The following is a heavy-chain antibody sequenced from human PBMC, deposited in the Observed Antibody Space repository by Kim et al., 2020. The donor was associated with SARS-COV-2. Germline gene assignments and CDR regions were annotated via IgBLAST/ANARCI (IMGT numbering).Heavy chain of an antibody. CDR2: IKQDGSEK. CDR3: ARIRIAVAGSWFDP. J-gene: IGHJ5*02. D-gene: IGHD6-19*01. Sequence: GGSLRLSCAASGFTFSSYWMSWVRQAPGKGLEWVANIKQDGSEKYYVDSVKGRFTISRDNAKNSLYLQMNSLRAEDTAVYYCARIRIAVAGSWFDPWGQGTLVTVSS. V-gene: IGHV3-7*03. CDR1: GFTFSSYW.